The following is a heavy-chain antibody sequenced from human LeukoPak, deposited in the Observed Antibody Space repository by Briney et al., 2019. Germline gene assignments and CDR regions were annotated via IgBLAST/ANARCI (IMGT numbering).Heavy chain of an antibody. CDR3: AKDESGARIAVAGKPVD. J-gene: IGHJ4*02. V-gene: IGHV3-30*18. CDR2: ISYDGSNK. Sequence: GGSLRLSCAASGFTFSSYGMHWVRQAPGKGLEWVAVISYDGSNKYYADSVKGRFTISRDNSKNTLYLQMNSLRAEDTAVYYCAKDESGARIAVAGKPVDWGQGTLVTVSS. D-gene: IGHD6-19*01. CDR1: GFTFSSYG.